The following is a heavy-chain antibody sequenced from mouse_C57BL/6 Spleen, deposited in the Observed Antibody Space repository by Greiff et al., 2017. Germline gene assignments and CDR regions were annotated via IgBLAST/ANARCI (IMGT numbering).Heavy chain of an antibody. J-gene: IGHJ1*03. CDR3: ARSPYDYDGDWYFDV. CDR1: GYTFTSYW. CDR2: INPSNGGT. V-gene: IGHV1-53*01. Sequence: QVQLQQPGTELVKPGASVKLSCKASGYTFTSYWMHWVKQRPGQGLEWIGNINPSNGGTNYNEKFKSKGTLTVDKSSSTAYMQLSSLTSEDSAVYYCARSPYDYDGDWYFDVWGTGTTVTVSS. D-gene: IGHD2-4*01.